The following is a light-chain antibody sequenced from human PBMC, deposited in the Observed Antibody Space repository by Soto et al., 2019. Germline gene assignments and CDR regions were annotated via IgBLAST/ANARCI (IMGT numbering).Light chain of an antibody. CDR1: PNVLSSR. J-gene: IGKJ1*01. V-gene: IGKV3-20*01. Sequence: IVLTQSPGTLSVSPGDTATLSCRANPNVLSSRLAWYQQIPGQPPKLLIYGASSRATGIPARISGSGSGTDFTLTISGLEPGDVAVYYCQQYGTSDPTFGQGTNVEI. CDR2: GAS. CDR3: QQYGTSDPT.